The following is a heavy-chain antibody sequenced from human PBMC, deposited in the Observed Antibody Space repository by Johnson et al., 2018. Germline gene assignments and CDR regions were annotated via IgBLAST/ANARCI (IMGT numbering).Heavy chain of an antibody. Sequence: VQLVESGGGVVQPGKSLRLSCAASGFIFSSYGMHWVRQAPGKGLEWVAAISYHGSDTQYADSVRGRFIISRDNSKTALSLQMNSLRGDDTAVYYCARDITSHFSDYYALDVWGQGTTVTV. V-gene: IGHV3-30*03. D-gene: IGHD2/OR15-2a*01. J-gene: IGHJ6*02. CDR1: GFIFSSYG. CDR2: ISYHGSDT. CDR3: ARDITSHFSDYYALDV.